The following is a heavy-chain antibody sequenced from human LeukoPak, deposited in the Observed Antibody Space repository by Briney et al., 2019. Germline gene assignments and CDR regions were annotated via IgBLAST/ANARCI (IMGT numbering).Heavy chain of an antibody. CDR2: ISGSGGST. V-gene: IGHV3-23*01. Sequence: GGSLRLSCAASGFTFSSYAMSWVRQAPGKGLEWVSAISGSGGSTYYADSLKGRFTISRDNAKSSLYLQMNSLRAEDTAVYYCARIGAGSSRDYWGQGTLVTVSS. D-gene: IGHD6-13*01. J-gene: IGHJ4*02. CDR1: GFTFSSYA. CDR3: ARIGAGSSRDY.